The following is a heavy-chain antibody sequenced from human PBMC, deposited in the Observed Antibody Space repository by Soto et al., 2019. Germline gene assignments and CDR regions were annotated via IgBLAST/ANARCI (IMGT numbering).Heavy chain of an antibody. J-gene: IGHJ4*02. Sequence: PGGSLRLSCAAPRFKFIIHAVHWVRQAPGKGLEWVAVLSPNGKNQYYADSVKGRFTISSDTFTSTLFLQMTSLTPEDTAVYYCASGADFYYDTSRYWGQGTLVTVSS. CDR1: RFKFIIHA. CDR3: ASGADFYYDTSRY. D-gene: IGHD3-22*01. CDR2: LSPNGKNQ. V-gene: IGHV3-30*04.